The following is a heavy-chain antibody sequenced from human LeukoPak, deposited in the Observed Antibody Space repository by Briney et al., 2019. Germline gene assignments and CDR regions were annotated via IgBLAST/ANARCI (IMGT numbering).Heavy chain of an antibody. CDR2: INPNSGGT. CDR1: GYTFTGYY. V-gene: IGHV1-2*02. CDR3: ARVEEYGSGSYYVFDY. J-gene: IGHJ4*02. Sequence: ASVKVSCKASGYTFTGYYMHWVRQAPGQGLEWMGWINPNSGGTNYAQKFQGRVTMTRDTSISTAYMELSRLRSDDTAVYYCARVEEYGSGSYYVFDYWAREPWSPSPQ. D-gene: IGHD3-10*01.